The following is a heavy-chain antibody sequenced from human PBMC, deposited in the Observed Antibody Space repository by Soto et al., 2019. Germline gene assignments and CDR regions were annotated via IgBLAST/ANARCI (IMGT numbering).Heavy chain of an antibody. V-gene: IGHV3-33*01. D-gene: IGHD3-22*01. Sequence: QVQLVESGGGVVQPGRSLRLSCAASGFTFSSYGMHWVRQAPGKGLEWVAVIWYDGSDKYYVYSVKGRFTISRDNSKNTLYLQMSSLRVEDTAVYYCAIGNYYDSGTGYYDGMDVWGQGTTVTVSS. CDR1: GFTFSSYG. CDR2: IWYDGSDK. J-gene: IGHJ6*02. CDR3: AIGNYYDSGTGYYDGMDV.